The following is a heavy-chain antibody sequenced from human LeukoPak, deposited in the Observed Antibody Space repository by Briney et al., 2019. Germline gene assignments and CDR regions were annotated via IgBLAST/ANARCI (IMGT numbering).Heavy chain of an antibody. CDR2: FNWNSGRT. J-gene: IGHJ4*02. Sequence: GGSLRLSCAASGFTFDDYGMSWVRQAPGKGLEWVSGFNWNSGRTGYADSVKGRFTISRDNAKNSLYLQMNSLRAEDTALYYCTRDDYGDWPSGHWGQGTLVTVSS. D-gene: IGHD4-17*01. V-gene: IGHV3-20*04. CDR1: GFTFDDYG. CDR3: TRDDYGDWPSGH.